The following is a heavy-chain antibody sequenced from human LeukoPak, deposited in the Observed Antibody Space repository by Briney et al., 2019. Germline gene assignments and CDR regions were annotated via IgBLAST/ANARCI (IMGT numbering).Heavy chain of an antibody. CDR3: ARMRRYYYDSSGYYQEGYFDY. J-gene: IGHJ4*02. CDR1: GGSISSYY. CDR2: IYYSWST. D-gene: IGHD3-22*01. Sequence: SETLSLTCTVSGGSISSYYWSWIRQPPGKGLEWIGYIYYSWSTNYNPSLKSRVTISVDTSKNQFSLKLSSVTAADTAVYYCARMRRYYYDSSGYYQEGYFDYWGQGTLVTVSS. V-gene: IGHV4-59*01.